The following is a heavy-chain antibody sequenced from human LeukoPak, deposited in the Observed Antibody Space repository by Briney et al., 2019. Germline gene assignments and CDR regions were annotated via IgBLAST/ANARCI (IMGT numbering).Heavy chain of an antibody. CDR3: AKDPCVVVPAAQDGNWFDP. CDR1: GFTFSSYA. CDR2: ISGSGGST. J-gene: IGHJ5*02. D-gene: IGHD2-2*01. Sequence: AGSLSLSCAASGFTFSSYAMSWVRQAPGKGLEWVSAISGSGGSTYYADSVKGRFTISRDNSKNTLYLQMNSLRAEDTAVYYCAKDPCVVVPAAQDGNWFDPWGQGTLVTVSS. V-gene: IGHV3-23*01.